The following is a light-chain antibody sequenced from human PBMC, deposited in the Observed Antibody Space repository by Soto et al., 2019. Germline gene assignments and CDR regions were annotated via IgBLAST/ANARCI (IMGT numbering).Light chain of an antibody. Sequence: DIQLSQSPSFLSASVGDRVTITCRASQGISSYLAWYQQKPGKAPKLLIYAASTLQSGVPSRFSGSGSGTEFTLTISSLQPEDFATYYCQQYSSVTWTFGQGTKVDIK. J-gene: IGKJ1*01. CDR2: AAS. CDR3: QQYSSVTWT. V-gene: IGKV1-9*01. CDR1: QGISSY.